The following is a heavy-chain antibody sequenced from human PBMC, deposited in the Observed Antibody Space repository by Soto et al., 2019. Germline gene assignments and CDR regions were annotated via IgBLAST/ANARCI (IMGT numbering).Heavy chain of an antibody. V-gene: IGHV3-15*01. CDR2: IKSKTDGGTT. CDR1: GFTFSNAW. Sequence: EVQLVESGGGLVKPGGSLRLSCAASGFTFSNAWMSWVRQAPGKGLEWVGRIKSKTDGGTTDYAAPVKGRFTISRDDSKNMLYLQMNSLKTEDTAVYYCTTGDDYVFNDYWGQGTLVTVSS. J-gene: IGHJ4*02. CDR3: TTGDDYVFNDY. D-gene: IGHD4-17*01.